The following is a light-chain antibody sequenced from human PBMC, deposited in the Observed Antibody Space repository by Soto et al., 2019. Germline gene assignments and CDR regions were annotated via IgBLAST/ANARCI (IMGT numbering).Light chain of an antibody. CDR1: QSISSW. CDR2: KAS. V-gene: IGKV1-5*03. Sequence: DIQMTQSPSTLSAFVGDRVTITCRASQSISSWLAWHQQKPGKAPRLLIYKASNLESGVPSRFSGSGSGTEFTLTITSLQPDDSATYYCQQYNDNWTFGQGTKVEIK. J-gene: IGKJ1*01. CDR3: QQYNDNWT.